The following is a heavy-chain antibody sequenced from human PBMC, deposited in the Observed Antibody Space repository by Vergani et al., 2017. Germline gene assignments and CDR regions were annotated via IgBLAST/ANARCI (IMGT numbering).Heavy chain of an antibody. CDR1: GGSISSSSYY. CDR2: IYYSGST. D-gene: IGHD1-20*01. V-gene: IGHV4-39*01. CDR3: ARRITGYDAFDI. Sequence: QLQLPESGPGLVKPSETLSLTCTVSGGSISSSSYYWGWIRQPPGKGLEWIGSIYYSGSTYYNPSLKSRVTISVDTSKNQFSLKLSSVTAADTAVYYCARRITGYDAFDIWGQGTMVTVSS. J-gene: IGHJ3*02.